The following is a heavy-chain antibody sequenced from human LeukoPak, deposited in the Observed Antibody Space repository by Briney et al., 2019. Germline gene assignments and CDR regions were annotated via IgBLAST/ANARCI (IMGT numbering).Heavy chain of an antibody. V-gene: IGHV4-39*01. J-gene: IGHJ4*02. CDR2: IYYSGTT. Sequence: SETLSLTCTVSGGSISSSSYYWGWLRQPPGKGLEWIGSIYYSGTTYYNPSLKSRVTISVDTSKNQFSLKLSSVTAADTAVYYCARHASPLSQVDYWGQGTLVTVSS. CDR1: GGSISSSSYY. CDR3: ARHASPLSQVDY.